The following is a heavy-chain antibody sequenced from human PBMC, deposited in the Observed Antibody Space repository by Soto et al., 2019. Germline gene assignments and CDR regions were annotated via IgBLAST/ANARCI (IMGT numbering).Heavy chain of an antibody. V-gene: IGHV3-21*01. D-gene: IGHD3-22*01. CDR3: TSRYYYDSSFYYPFEH. CDR2: ISSDSSYI. CDR1: GFTFSSFS. J-gene: IGHJ4*02. Sequence: PGGSLRLSCGASGFTFSSFSMNWVRQAPGKGLEWVSSISSDSSYIFYADSVKGRFTISRDNAKNSLYLQMNSLRAEDTAVYYCTSRYYYDSSFYYPFEHWGQGTLVTVSS.